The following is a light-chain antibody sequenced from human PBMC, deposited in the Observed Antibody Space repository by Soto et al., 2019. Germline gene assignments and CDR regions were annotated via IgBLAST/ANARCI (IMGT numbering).Light chain of an antibody. J-gene: IGLJ1*01. CDR3: AAWDDSRNAEI. Sequence: QSALTQPASASGSPGQSVAISCTGTSSDIGGYNYVSWYQQHPGKAPKLMIFEVSQRPSGVPDRFSGAKYGNTASLTVSGLQAEEEADYYCAAWDDSRNAEIFGTGTKLTVL. CDR1: SSDIGGYNY. CDR2: EVS. V-gene: IGLV2-8*01.